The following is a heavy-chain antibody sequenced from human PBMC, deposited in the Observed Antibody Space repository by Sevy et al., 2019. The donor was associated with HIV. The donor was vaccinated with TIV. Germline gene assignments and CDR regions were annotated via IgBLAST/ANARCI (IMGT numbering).Heavy chain of an antibody. CDR2: FYTGSKT. Sequence: GGSLRLSCAVSGFPVSSSYMNWVRQAPGKGLEWVSVFYTGSKTDYADSVKGRCPMSRDNSKNTRYLQMNGLRAEDTAVYDCARDKNAYYYGLDVWGQGTTVTVSS. CDR3: ARDKNAYYYGLDV. J-gene: IGHJ6*02. V-gene: IGHV3-53*01. CDR1: GFPVSSSY.